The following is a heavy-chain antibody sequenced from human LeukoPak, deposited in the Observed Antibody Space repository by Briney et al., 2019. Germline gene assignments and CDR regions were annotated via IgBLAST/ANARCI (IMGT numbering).Heavy chain of an antibody. D-gene: IGHD5-18*01. Sequence: PGGSLRLSCAASGFTVSSNYMSWVRQAPGKGLEWVSAIYSGGSTYYADSVKGRFTISRDNSKNTLYLQMNSLRDEDTGVYYCARADGYSSWFVHWGQGTLVTVSS. CDR2: IYSGGST. CDR3: ARADGYSSWFVH. J-gene: IGHJ5*02. V-gene: IGHV3-66*01. CDR1: GFTVSSNY.